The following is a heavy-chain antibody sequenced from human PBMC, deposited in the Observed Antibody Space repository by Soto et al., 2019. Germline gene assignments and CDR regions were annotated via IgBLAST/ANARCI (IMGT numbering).Heavy chain of an antibody. CDR1: GFTFSSYA. CDR3: RGILTGYHDY. CDR2: ISYDGSNK. J-gene: IGHJ4*02. Sequence: GGSLRLSCAASGFTFSSYAMHWVRQAPGKGLEWVAVISYDGSNKYYADSVKGRFTISRDNSKNTLYLQMNSLRAEDTAVYYCRGILTGYHDYWGQGTLVTVSA. D-gene: IGHD3-9*01. V-gene: IGHV3-30-3*01.